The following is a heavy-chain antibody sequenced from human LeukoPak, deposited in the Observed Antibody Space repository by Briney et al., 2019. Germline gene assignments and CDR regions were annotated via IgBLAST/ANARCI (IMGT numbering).Heavy chain of an antibody. CDR3: ARGELFYDSSGYYTGDI. V-gene: IGHV1-46*01. D-gene: IGHD3-22*01. CDR1: GYTFTTHY. Sequence: GASVKVSCKASGYTFTTHYMHWVRQAPGQGLEWMGVINPSGGGTTYSQNFQGRVTMTRDTSTSTVYMELSSLRSEDTAVYYCARGELFYDSSGYYTGDIWGQGTMVTVSS. CDR2: INPSGGGT. J-gene: IGHJ3*02.